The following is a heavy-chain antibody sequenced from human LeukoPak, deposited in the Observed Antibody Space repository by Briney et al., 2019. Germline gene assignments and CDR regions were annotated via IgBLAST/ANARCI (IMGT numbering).Heavy chain of an antibody. CDR3: ARAGAITSAFDF. CDR1: GFTFSSYS. Sequence: PGGSLRLSCAASGFTFSSYSMLWVRQAPGKGLEWVSYVSSSSSTIYYADSVKGRFTMSRDNAKNSLFLQMNSLRAEDTAVYFCARAGAITSAFDFWGQGTPVTVSS. CDR2: VSSSSSTI. J-gene: IGHJ4*02. V-gene: IGHV3-48*04.